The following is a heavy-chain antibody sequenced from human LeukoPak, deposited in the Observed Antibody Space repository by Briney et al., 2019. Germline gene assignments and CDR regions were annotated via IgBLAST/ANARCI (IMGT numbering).Heavy chain of an antibody. CDR1: VYSVSSNNGA. D-gene: IGHD3-9*01. V-gene: IGHV6-1*01. Sequence: SQSLSVTCAISVYSVSSNNGAWNWIRQSPSRGLEWLGRTYYRSKWNNDYAGSFISRITISPDTSKNQFSLQLDSVTPEDTAVYYCARDVGATGWHTFDYWGQGTLVTVSS. CDR2: TYYRSKWNN. J-gene: IGHJ4*02. CDR3: ARDVGATGWHTFDY.